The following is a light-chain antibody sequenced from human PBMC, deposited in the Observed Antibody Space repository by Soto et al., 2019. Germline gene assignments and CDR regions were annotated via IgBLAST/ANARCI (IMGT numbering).Light chain of an antibody. J-gene: IGKJ1*01. CDR3: QRNDTTPPT. CDR1: QTIGTN. V-gene: IGKV1-39*01. Sequence: DIQMTQSPSSLSASVGDRVSITCRASQTIGTNLNWYQQKPGTAPKVLIYGASSLQGGVPSRFTGSGAETDFTLTISSLQPEDFATYFCQRNDTTPPTFGQGTKVE. CDR2: GAS.